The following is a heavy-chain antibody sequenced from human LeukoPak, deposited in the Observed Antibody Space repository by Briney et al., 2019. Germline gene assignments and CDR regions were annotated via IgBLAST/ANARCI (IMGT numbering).Heavy chain of an antibody. J-gene: IGHJ4*02. CDR1: GGSISSSSYY. Sequence: PSETLSLTCTVSGGSISSSSYYWGWIRQPPGKGLEWIGSIYYSGSTYYNPSLKSRVTISVDTSKNQFSLKLSSVTAADTAVYYCVRLYGSYTPDYWGQGTLVTVS. CDR2: IYYSGST. D-gene: IGHD2-2*02. V-gene: IGHV4-39*01. CDR3: VRLYGSYTPDY.